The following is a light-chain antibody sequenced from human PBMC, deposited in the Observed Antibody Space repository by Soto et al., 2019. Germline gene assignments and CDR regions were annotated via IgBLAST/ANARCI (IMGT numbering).Light chain of an antibody. CDR3: DQYYGVPCT. CDR1: QSVLYRSQDQHY. CDR2: WAS. Sequence: DIVMTQSPDSLTLSLGERATIYCRSSQSVLYRSQDQHYVAWYQQKPGQSPKLLIHWASTRQSGVPDRFSGSGSGPAFTLTINTLQAEDVAVYSFDQYYGVPCTFGQGTKLEI. V-gene: IGKV4-1*01. J-gene: IGKJ2*02.